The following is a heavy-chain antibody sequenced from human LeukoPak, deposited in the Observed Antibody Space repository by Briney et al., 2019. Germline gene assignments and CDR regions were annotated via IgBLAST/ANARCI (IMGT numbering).Heavy chain of an antibody. CDR2: AGHSFGTT. V-gene: IGHV3-23*01. D-gene: IGHD1-26*01. CDR3: VPHPGGNFPGFAS. Sequence: GGSLRLSCAASGFTFSSYAMSWVRQAPGKGLEWVSTAGHSFGTTYYADSVKGRFIISRDDSKNTVSLQMSSLRAEDTAIYYCVPHPGGNFPGFASWGQGTLVTVSS. J-gene: IGHJ4*02. CDR1: GFTFSSYA.